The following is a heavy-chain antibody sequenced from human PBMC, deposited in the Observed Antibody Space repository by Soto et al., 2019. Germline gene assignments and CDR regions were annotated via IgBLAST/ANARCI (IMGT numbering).Heavy chain of an antibody. D-gene: IGHD1-26*01. CDR1: GFTFSSYG. Sequence: GGSLRLSCAASGFTFSSYGMHWVRQAPGKGLEWVAVIWYDGSNKYYADSVKGRFTISRDNSKNTLYLQMNSLRAEDTAVYYCARDGWELQYYFDYWGQGTLVTVSS. CDR3: ARDGWELQYYFDY. V-gene: IGHV3-33*01. J-gene: IGHJ4*02. CDR2: IWYDGSNK.